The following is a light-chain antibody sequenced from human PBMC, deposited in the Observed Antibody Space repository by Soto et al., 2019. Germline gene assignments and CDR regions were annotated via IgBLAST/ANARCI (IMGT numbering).Light chain of an antibody. CDR2: YVS. V-gene: IGKV3-11*01. Sequence: LLTHWLAAVSLATRERATLSCRASQILCSYFAWYQDKPGQAARLLDDYVSNRATGSPARFSGCGSEINFTLTGMKLEHAAIAVYQCYPRSNRPRMFGQGTKVDIK. J-gene: IGKJ2*01. CDR1: QILCSY. CDR3: YPRSNRPRM.